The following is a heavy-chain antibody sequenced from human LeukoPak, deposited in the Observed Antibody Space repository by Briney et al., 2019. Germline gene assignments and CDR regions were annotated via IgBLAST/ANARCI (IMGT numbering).Heavy chain of an antibody. CDR1: GSTFTDYW. D-gene: IGHD6-13*01. CDR3: ATSRAAAGCD. J-gene: IGHJ4*02. Sequence: GGSLRLSCAASGSTFTDYWMSWVRQAPGKGLEWVANIGQDGSNKFYVASVKGRFSISRDNAKNSVFLQMNNLRVEDTAIYYCATSRAAAGCDWGQGTLVTVSS. CDR2: IGQDGSNK. V-gene: IGHV3-7*03.